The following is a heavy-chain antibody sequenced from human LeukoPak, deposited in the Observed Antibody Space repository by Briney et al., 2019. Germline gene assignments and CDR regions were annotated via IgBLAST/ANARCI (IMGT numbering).Heavy chain of an antibody. CDR3: ARGGMVTIFGVADY. Sequence: GGSLRLSCAASGFTFSSYSMNWVRQAPGKGLEWVSSISSSSSYIYYADSVKGRFTTSRDNAKNSLYLQMNSLRAEDTAVYYCARGGMVTIFGVADYWGQGTLVTVSS. CDR1: GFTFSSYS. J-gene: IGHJ4*02. CDR2: ISSSSSYI. V-gene: IGHV3-21*01. D-gene: IGHD3-3*01.